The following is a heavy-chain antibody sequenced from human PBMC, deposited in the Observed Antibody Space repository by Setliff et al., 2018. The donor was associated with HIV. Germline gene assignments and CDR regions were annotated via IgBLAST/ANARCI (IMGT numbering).Heavy chain of an antibody. CDR3: ARDYYDDSYYRPGIYYYYYMDV. CDR2: ISHSGST. J-gene: IGHJ6*03. D-gene: IGHD3-10*01. Sequence: PSETLSLTCAIYGGSFRGYFWIWVRQSPGKGLEWIGEISHSGSTNYNPSLRSRVTISVDTSSNQFSLKLSSVTAADTAVYYCARDYYDDSYYRPGIYYYYYMDVWGKGTTVTVS. V-gene: IGHV4-34*01. CDR1: GGSFRGYF.